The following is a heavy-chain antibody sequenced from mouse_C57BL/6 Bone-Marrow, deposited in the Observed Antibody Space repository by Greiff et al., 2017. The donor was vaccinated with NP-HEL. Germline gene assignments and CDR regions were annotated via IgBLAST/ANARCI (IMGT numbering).Heavy chain of an antibody. CDR1: GFTFSSYA. V-gene: IGHV5-9-1*02. CDR3: TREGVLAWFGY. Sequence: DVKLQESGEGLVKPGGSLKLSCAASGFTFSSYAMSWVRQTPEKRLAWVAYISSGGDYIYYADTVRGRFTISRDNAWNTLYLQMSSLKSEDTAMYYCTREGVLAWFGYWGQGTLVTVSA. J-gene: IGHJ3*01. CDR2: ISSGGDYI.